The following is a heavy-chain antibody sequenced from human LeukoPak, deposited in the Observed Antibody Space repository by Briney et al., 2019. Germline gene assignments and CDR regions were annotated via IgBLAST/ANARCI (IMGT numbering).Heavy chain of an antibody. CDR3: ARGGIAVAGLVY. J-gene: IGHJ4*02. V-gene: IGHV3-21*06. CDR2: ISSSGSYI. CDR1: RFTFSSYS. Sequence: GGSLRLSCAASRFTFSSYSMNWVRQAPGKGLEWVSSISSSGSYIYYADSVKGRFTISRDNAKNSLYLQINSLRAEDTAVYYCARGGIAVAGLVYWGQGTLVTVSS. D-gene: IGHD6-19*01.